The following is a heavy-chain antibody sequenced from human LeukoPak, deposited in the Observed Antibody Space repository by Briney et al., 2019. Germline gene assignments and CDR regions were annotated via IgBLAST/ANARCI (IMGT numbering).Heavy chain of an antibody. CDR2: ISYDGSNK. CDR1: GFTFSSYA. V-gene: IGHV3-30-3*01. CDR3: ARDYIVPYYYYGMDV. J-gene: IGHJ6*02. D-gene: IGHD2-15*01. Sequence: PGRSLRLSCAASGFTFSSYAMHWVRQAPGKGLEWVAVISYDGSNKYYADSVKSRFTISRDNSKNTLYLQMNSLRAEDTAVYYCARDYIVPYYYYGMDVWGQGTTVTVSS.